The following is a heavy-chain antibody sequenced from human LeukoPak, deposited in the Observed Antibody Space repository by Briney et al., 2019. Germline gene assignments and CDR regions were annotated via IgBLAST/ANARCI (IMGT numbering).Heavy chain of an antibody. CDR3: AKDAQRGFDFSNSLES. CDR2: ICSDGTDK. J-gene: IGHJ4*02. Sequence: GGSLRLSCATSGFTFSHYGMHWVRQAPGKGVEWVAVICSDGTDKYYGDSVKGRFTISRDNSKNTVYLQMNSLRVEDTAVYYCAKDAQRGFDFSNSLESWGQGTLVTVSS. V-gene: IGHV3-33*06. CDR1: GFTFSHYG. D-gene: IGHD4-11*01.